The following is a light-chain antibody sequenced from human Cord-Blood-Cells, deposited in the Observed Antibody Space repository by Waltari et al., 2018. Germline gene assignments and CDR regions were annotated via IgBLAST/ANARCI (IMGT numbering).Light chain of an antibody. CDR1: SSDVGGYNY. V-gene: IGLV2-14*01. Sequence: QSALTQPASVSGSPGQSITISCTGTSSDVGGYNYVSWYQQHPGKAPKLMIYDVSNRPAGCSNRFPGAKSGNTASLTISVLQAGDEADYYCSSYTSSSTVVFGGGTKLTVL. CDR2: DVS. J-gene: IGLJ2*01. CDR3: SSYTSSSTVV.